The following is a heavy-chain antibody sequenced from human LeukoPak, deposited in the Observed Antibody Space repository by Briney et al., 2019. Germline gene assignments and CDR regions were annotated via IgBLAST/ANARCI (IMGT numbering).Heavy chain of an antibody. Sequence: ASVEVPLKASGFTFTSYVLSWVGPAPGQGLEGMGWISSYCGNTNYAQKLQGRVTMTTDTSASTAYMELKSPRSDDTAVYFSARGAGHDYDNFDYWGQGTMVTVST. CDR2: ISSYCGNT. CDR1: GFTFTSYV. J-gene: IGHJ4*02. CDR3: ARGAGHDYDNFDY. V-gene: IGHV1-18*01. D-gene: IGHD4-17*01.